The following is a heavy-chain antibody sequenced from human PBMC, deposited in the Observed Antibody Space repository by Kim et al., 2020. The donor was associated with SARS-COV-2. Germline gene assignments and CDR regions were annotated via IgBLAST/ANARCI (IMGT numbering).Heavy chain of an antibody. CDR2: IKQDGSEK. D-gene: IGHD3-3*01. J-gene: IGHJ3*02. V-gene: IGHV3-7*01. CDR3: ARDSRWALTHEWKGAFDI. Sequence: GGSLRLSCAASGFTFSSYWMTWVRQAPGKGLEWVANIKQDGSEKYYVDSVKGRFTISRDNAKNSLYLQMNSLRAEDTAVYYCARDSRWALTHEWKGAFDIWGQGTMVTVSS. CDR1: GFTFSSYW.